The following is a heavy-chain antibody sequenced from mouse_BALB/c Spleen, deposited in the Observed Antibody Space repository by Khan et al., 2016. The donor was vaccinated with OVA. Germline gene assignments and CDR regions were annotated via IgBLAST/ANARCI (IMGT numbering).Heavy chain of an antibody. CDR1: GYTFTSYW. D-gene: IGHD1-1*01. CDR3: ARSDLYGSSTWCGY. V-gene: IGHV1-69*02. Sequence: QVQLQQPGTELVKPGASVKLSCKASGYTFTSYWMHWVKRRPGQGLEWIGEIDPSDSHTNYNQESNGKATLTVDKSSNAAYMQLSNRTSEDSAIYYGARSDLYGSSTWCGYWGLGTLVTVSA. J-gene: IGHJ3*01. CDR2: IDPSDSHT.